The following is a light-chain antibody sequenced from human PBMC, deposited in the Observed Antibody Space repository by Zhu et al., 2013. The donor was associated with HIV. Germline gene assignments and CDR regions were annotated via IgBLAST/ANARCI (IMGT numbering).Light chain of an antibody. CDR3: QQSEDFPWT. Sequence: DIQLTQSPSFLSGSVEDTVRITCRASQGINTYLAWYQQKPGRAPKLLIYGASTLHSGVPTRFSGSGSGTEFTLVISNLQPEDFGTYFCQQSEDFPWTFGHGTNVDVK. CDR1: QGINTY. CDR2: GAS. V-gene: IGKV1-9*01. J-gene: IGKJ1*01.